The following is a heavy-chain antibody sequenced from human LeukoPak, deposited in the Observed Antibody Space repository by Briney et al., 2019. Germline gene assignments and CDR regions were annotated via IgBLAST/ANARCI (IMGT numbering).Heavy chain of an antibody. CDR2: INHSGST. J-gene: IGHJ4*02. CDR3: ARGRGYCSGGSCYPAC. V-gene: IGHV4-34*01. CDR1: GGSFSGYY. D-gene: IGHD2-15*01. Sequence: SETLSLTCAVYGGSFSGYYWSWIRQPPGKGPEWIGEINHSGSTNYNPPLKSRVAISVDTSKNQFSLKLSSVTAADTAVYCCARGRGYCSGGSCYPACWGQGALVTVSS.